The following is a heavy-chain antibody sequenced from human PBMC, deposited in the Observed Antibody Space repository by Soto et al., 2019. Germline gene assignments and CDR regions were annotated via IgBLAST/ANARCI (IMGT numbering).Heavy chain of an antibody. J-gene: IGHJ6*02. Sequence: QVQLVQSGAEVKKPGASVKVSCKASGYTFTSYDINWVRQATGQGLEWMGWMNPNSGNTGYAQKYQGRVTMTRNTSISTAYLELSSLRSEDTAVYYCARKYSSSSYYYGMDVWGQGTTVTVSS. CDR2: MNPNSGNT. V-gene: IGHV1-8*01. CDR1: GYTFTSYD. CDR3: ARKYSSSSYYYGMDV. D-gene: IGHD6-6*01.